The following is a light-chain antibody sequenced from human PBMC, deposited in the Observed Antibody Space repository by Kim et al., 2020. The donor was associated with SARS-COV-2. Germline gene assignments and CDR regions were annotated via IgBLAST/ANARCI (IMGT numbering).Light chain of an antibody. J-gene: IGKJ5*01. Sequence: SLSPGEGATLSCRAGQSVGDFLAWYQQRPGQSPRLLIYDASKRATGIPARFSGSGSGTDFTLTIRTLESEDFAIYYCQRSSWPITFGQGTRLEIK. V-gene: IGKV3-11*01. CDR3: QRSSWPIT. CDR1: QSVGDF. CDR2: DAS.